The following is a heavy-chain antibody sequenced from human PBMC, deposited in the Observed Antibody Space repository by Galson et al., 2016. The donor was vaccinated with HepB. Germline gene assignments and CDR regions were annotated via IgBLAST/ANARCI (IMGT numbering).Heavy chain of an antibody. CDR3: EHAHLYGDYAPFDY. CDR1: GFSLTTTGAA. D-gene: IGHD4-17*01. CDR2: VYWDDDK. Sequence: PALVKPTQTLTLTCTFSGFSLTTTGAAVAWTRQPPGKALQWLAFVYWDDDKRYSPSLKTRHTISKDTSKKQVVLTMTNIDPVDTATYYCEHAHLYGDYAPFDYWGQGAQVTVSS. J-gene: IGHJ4*02. V-gene: IGHV2-5*02.